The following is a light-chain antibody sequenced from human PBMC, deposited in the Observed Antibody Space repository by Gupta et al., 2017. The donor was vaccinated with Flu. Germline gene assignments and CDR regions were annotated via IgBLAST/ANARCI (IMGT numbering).Light chain of an antibody. CDR2: VSS. V-gene: IGKV3-15*01. J-gene: IGKJ4*01. CDR1: QSVSTD. Sequence: ERATLSCRASQSVSTDLAWYQQKPGQTPRLLIFVSSTRATGVPARFSGSGSGTEFTLTISSLQSEDFAVYYCQQYYNWPPLTFGGGTKVEIK. CDR3: QQYYNWPPLT.